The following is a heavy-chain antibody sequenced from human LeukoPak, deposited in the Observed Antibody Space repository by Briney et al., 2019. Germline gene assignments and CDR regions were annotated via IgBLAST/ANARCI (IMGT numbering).Heavy chain of an antibody. Sequence: GGSLRLSCAASGFTFSDYYMSWIRQAPGKGLEWVSYISSSGSTIFYADSVKGRFTISRDNAKNSLYLQMNSLRAEDTAVYYCARDLVTWTPGGADAFDIWGQGTMVTVSS. CDR3: ARDLVTWTPGGADAFDI. J-gene: IGHJ3*02. CDR2: ISSSGSTI. CDR1: GFTFSDYY. D-gene: IGHD3-16*01. V-gene: IGHV3-11*01.